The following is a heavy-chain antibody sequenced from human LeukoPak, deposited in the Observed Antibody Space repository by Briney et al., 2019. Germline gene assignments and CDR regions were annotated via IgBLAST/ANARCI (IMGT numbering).Heavy chain of an antibody. J-gene: IGHJ4*02. Sequence: GGSLRLSCSASGFTFSSYAMHRVRQAPGKGLEWVAVISYDGSNKFYVDSVKGRFTISRDNSKHTLYLQMNSLRADDTAVYYCAKEGDSNYFDSWGQGTLVTVSS. CDR1: GFTFSSYA. D-gene: IGHD3-10*01. V-gene: IGHV3-30*04. CDR3: AKEGDSNYFDS. CDR2: ISYDGSNK.